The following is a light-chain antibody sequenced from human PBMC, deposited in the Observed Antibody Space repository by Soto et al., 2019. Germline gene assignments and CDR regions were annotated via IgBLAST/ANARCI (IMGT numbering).Light chain of an antibody. V-gene: IGKV1-33*01. Sequence: DLQLTQSPSSLSASVGDRVTITCQASQDINRYVNWYQQQLGKAPKLLMFDAATLESGVPSRFSGSGSGTEFTLTISSLQPEAFATSFCQQYDSLPPTFGGGTKVDIQ. J-gene: IGKJ4*01. CDR1: QDINRY. CDR2: DAA. CDR3: QQYDSLPPT.